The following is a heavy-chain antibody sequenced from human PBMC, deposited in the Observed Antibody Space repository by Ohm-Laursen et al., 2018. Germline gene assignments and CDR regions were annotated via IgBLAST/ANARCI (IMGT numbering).Heavy chain of an antibody. CDR1: GFTFSSYW. J-gene: IGHJ6*02. CDR2: INSGGSST. Sequence: SLRLSCSASGFTFSSYWMHWVRQAPGKGLVWVSRINSGGSSTSYADSVKGRFTISRDNAKNSLYLQMNSLRAEDTAVYYCARNPPNDYGDYFYYGMDVWGQGTTVTVSS. D-gene: IGHD4-17*01. V-gene: IGHV3-74*01. CDR3: ARNPPNDYGDYFYYGMDV.